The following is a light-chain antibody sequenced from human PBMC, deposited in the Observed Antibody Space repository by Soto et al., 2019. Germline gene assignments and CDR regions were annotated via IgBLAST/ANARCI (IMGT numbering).Light chain of an antibody. Sequence: QSALTQPASGSGAPGQASTISWTGNSSDGGGYNYVSWYQQHPGKAPKLMIYDVSNRPSGVSNRFSGSKSGNTASLTISGLQAEDEADYYCSSYTSSSTLYVFGTGTKVTVL. V-gene: IGLV2-14*01. CDR3: SSYTSSSTLYV. CDR2: DVS. CDR1: SSDGGGYNY. J-gene: IGLJ1*01.